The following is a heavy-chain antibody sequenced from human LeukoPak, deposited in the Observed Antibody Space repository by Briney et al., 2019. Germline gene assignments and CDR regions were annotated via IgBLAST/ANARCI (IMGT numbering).Heavy chain of an antibody. J-gene: IGHJ4*02. CDR3: ARGGMANDY. D-gene: IGHD5-24*01. CDR1: GGSFSGYY. CDR2: INQSGST. Sequence: SETLSLTCAVYGGSFSGYYWSWIRQPPGKGLEWIGEINQSGSTNYNPSLKSRVTISVDTSKNQFSLKLSSVTAADTAVYYCARGGMANDYWGQGTLVTVSS. V-gene: IGHV4-34*01.